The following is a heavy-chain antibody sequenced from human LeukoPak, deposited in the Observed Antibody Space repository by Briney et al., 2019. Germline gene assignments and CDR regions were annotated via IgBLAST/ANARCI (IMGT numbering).Heavy chain of an antibody. V-gene: IGHV3-23*01. J-gene: IGHJ4*02. CDR1: GFTFTTYD. Sequence: GGSLRLSCAASGFTFTTYDMSWVRQAPGKGLEWVSVISGSGDTTHYADSVKGRFTISRDNSRNTVYMQMDSLRAEDTAIYYCAGDRNSDWYSPLDYWGQGSQVTVSP. CDR3: AGDRNSDWYSPLDY. D-gene: IGHD6-19*01. CDR2: ISGSGDTT.